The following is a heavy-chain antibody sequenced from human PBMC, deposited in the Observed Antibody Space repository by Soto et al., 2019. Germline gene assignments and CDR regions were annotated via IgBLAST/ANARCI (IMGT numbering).Heavy chain of an antibody. CDR3: ARAPPGTGWYYYYGIDV. V-gene: IGHV1-18*04. Sequence: ASVKVSCKASGYTFTSYGISWVRQAPGQGLEWMGWISAYNGNTNYAQKLQGRVTMTTDTSTSTAYMELRSLRSDDTAVYYCARAPPGTGWYYYYGIDVCGQGTTVTVYS. CDR2: ISAYNGNT. CDR1: GYTFTSYG. D-gene: IGHD6-19*01. J-gene: IGHJ6*02.